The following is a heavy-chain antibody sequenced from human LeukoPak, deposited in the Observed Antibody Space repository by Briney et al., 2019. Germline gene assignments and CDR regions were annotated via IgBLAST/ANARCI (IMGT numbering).Heavy chain of an antibody. CDR3: ARDLGLLWFGELDTGFDY. J-gene: IGHJ4*02. V-gene: IGHV3-7*01. CDR2: IKQDGSEK. D-gene: IGHD3-10*01. CDR1: GFTFSSYW. Sequence: GGSLRLSCAASGFTFSSYWMSWVRQAPGKGLEWVANIKQDGSEKYYVDSVKGRFTISRDNAKNSLYLQKNSLRAEDTAVYYCARDLGLLWFGELDTGFDYWGQGTLVTVSA.